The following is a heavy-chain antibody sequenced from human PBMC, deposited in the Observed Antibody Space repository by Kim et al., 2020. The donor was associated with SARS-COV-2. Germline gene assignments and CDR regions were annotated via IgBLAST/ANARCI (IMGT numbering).Heavy chain of an antibody. CDR2: INHSGST. CDR3: ARGVTMITFGGAFYYFDY. D-gene: IGHD3-16*01. Sequence: SETLSLTCAVYGGSFSGYYWSWIRQPPGKGLEWIGEINHSGSTNYNPSLKSRVTISVDTSKNQFSLKLSSVTAADTAVYYCARGVTMITFGGAFYYFDYWGQGTLVTVSS. J-gene: IGHJ4*02. CDR1: GGSFSGYY. V-gene: IGHV4-34*01.